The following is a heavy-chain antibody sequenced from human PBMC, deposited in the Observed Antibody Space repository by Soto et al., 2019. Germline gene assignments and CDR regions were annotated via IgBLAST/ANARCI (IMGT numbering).Heavy chain of an antibody. V-gene: IGHV3-9*01. CDR2: ISWNSGSI. CDR3: AKAHMWGGTEWETSFDS. Sequence: EMQLVESGGGLVQPGRSLRLSCAASGFTFDDYAMHWVRQAPGKGLEWVSGISWNSGSIGYADTVEGRFTISRDNAKNALYLQMNSLRPEYTALYFCAKAHMWGGTEWETSFDSWGQGTLVTVSS. CDR1: GFTFDDYA. D-gene: IGHD1-26*01. J-gene: IGHJ4*02.